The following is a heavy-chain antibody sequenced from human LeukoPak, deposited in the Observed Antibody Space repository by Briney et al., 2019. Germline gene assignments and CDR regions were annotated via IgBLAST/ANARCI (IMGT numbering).Heavy chain of an antibody. CDR2: IYYSGST. J-gene: IGHJ3*02. Sequence: SETLSLTCTVAGGSISSYYWSWIRQPPGKGLVWIGYIYYSGSTNYNPSLKSRVTISVDTSKNQFSLKLSSVTAADTAVYYCARRTPALGIDAFDIWGQGTMVTVSS. CDR3: ARRTPALGIDAFDI. CDR1: GGSISSYY. V-gene: IGHV4-59*08. D-gene: IGHD1-14*01.